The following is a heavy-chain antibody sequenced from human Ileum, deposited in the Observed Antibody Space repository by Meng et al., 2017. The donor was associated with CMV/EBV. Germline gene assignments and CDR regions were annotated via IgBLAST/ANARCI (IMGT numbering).Heavy chain of an antibody. Sequence: QVHLVGAGGGLVKPGGSRRLSCAASGLTFSDQYMSWIRQAPGKGLELISYISSSGDYTNYADSVRGRFTVSRDNAKNSLYLQLNSLRAEDTALYYCTTVHYYAINYWGQGTLVTVSS. V-gene: IGHV3-11*06. CDR2: ISSSGDYT. CDR1: GLTFSDQY. J-gene: IGHJ4*02. CDR3: TTVHYYAINY. D-gene: IGHD1-26*01.